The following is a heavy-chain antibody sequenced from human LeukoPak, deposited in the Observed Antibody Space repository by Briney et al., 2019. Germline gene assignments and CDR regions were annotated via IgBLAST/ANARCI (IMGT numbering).Heavy chain of an antibody. Sequence: GASVKVSCKASGYTFTSYDINWVRQATGQGLEWMGWMNPNSGNTGYAQKFQGRVTMTRNTPISTAYMELSSLRSEDTAVYYCARGEDIVVVAAATIEYWGQGALVTVSS. CDR3: ARGEDIVVVAAATIEY. CDR2: MNPNSGNT. J-gene: IGHJ4*02. V-gene: IGHV1-8*01. CDR1: GYTFTSYD. D-gene: IGHD2-15*01.